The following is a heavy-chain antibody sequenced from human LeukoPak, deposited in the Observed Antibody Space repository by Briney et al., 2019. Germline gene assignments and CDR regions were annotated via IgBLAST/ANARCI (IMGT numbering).Heavy chain of an antibody. CDR2: IYHSGST. V-gene: IGHV4-38-2*02. Sequence: PSETLSLTCTVSGCSISSGYYWGWIRQPPGKGLEWIGSIYHSGSTYYNPSLKSRVTISVDTSKNQFSLKLSSVTAADTAVYYCARGRRAAGGTGFDYWGQGTLVTVSS. CDR3: ARGRRAAGGTGFDY. J-gene: IGHJ4*02. D-gene: IGHD2-15*01. CDR1: GCSISSGYY.